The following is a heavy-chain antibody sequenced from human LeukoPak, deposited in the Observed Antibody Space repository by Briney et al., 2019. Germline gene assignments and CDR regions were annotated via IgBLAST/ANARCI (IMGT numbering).Heavy chain of an antibody. CDR2: IYYSGST. V-gene: IGHV4-39*01. D-gene: IGHD2/OR15-2a*01. CDR1: GGSISSSNYY. Sequence: SETLSLTCTVSGGSISSSNYYWGWIRQPPGKGLEWIGTIYYSGSTYYTPSRKSRLSISVGTSRNQFSLKLSSVTAVDTAVYYCARLNGKYYRFDYWGQGILVTVPS. CDR3: ARLNGKYYRFDY. J-gene: IGHJ4*02.